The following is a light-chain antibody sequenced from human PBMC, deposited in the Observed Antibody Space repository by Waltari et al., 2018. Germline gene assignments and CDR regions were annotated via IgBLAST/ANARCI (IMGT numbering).Light chain of an antibody. CDR2: AAS. V-gene: IGKV1-39*01. Sequence: DIQMTQSPSSLSASVGDRVTITCRASQSISSYLNWYQQKPGRAPKLLISAASSLQGGVPARFGGSGVGTDFTLTISSLQPEDFATYYCHQYYNTPFTFGPGTKVDIK. CDR1: QSISSY. CDR3: HQYYNTPFT. J-gene: IGKJ3*01.